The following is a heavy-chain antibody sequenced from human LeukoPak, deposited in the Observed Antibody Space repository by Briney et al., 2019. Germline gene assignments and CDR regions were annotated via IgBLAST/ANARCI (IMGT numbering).Heavy chain of an antibody. Sequence: GGSLRLSCAASGFTFSSYGMNWVRQGPGKGLEWVSSITGSGETTHYADSVKGRFTISRDNSKNTLYLQMNSLRADDTAVYYCTRPWEHVSLSTGFNPWGQGTLVTVSS. V-gene: IGHV3-23*01. CDR1: GFTFSSYG. J-gene: IGHJ5*02. D-gene: IGHD1-26*01. CDR3: TRPWEHVSLSTGFNP. CDR2: ITGSGETT.